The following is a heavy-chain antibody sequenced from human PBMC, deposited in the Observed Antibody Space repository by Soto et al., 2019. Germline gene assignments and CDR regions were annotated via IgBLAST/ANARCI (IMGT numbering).Heavy chain of an antibody. CDR3: ARACSGGSCYSDDAFDI. J-gene: IGHJ3*02. Sequence: QVQLVQSGAEVKKPGASVKVSCKASGYTFTSYDINWVRQATGQGLEWMGWMNPNSGNTGYAQKFQGRVTMTRNTSISTAYMELSSLRSEDTAVYYCARACSGGSCYSDDAFDIWGQGTMVTVSS. CDR2: MNPNSGNT. V-gene: IGHV1-8*01. CDR1: GYTFTSYD. D-gene: IGHD2-15*01.